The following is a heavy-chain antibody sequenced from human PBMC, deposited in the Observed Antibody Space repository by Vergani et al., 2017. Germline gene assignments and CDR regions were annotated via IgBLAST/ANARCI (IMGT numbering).Heavy chain of an antibody. Sequence: EVQLLESGGGLVQPGGSLRLSCAASGFTFSSYAMSWVRQAPGKGLEWVSAISGSGGSTYYADSVKGRFTISRDNSKNTLYLQMNSLRAEDTAVYYCASENYDFWSGYYYYYYYMDVWGKGP. J-gene: IGHJ6*03. D-gene: IGHD3-3*01. CDR2: ISGSGGST. CDR1: GFTFSSYA. V-gene: IGHV3-23*01. CDR3: ASENYDFWSGYYYYYYYMDV.